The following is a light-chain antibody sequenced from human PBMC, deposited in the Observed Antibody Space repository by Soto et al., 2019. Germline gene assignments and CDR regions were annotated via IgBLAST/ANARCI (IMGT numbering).Light chain of an antibody. CDR1: QTVRTY. Sequence: EIVLTQSPAILSLFPGERATLSCRASQTVRTYLAWYQQKPGQAPRLLIYAASTRATGIPDRFSGSGSGTDFTLTISRLEPEDFAVYSCQHFGSSPVTFGGGTKVEIK. CDR3: QHFGSSPVT. J-gene: IGKJ4*01. CDR2: AAS. V-gene: IGKV3-20*01.